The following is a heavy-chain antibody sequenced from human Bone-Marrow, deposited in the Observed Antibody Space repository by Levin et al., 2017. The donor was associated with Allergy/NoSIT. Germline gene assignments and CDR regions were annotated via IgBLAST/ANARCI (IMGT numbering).Heavy chain of an antibody. CDR3: AKYKGSCSGGACSGGFDS. CDR2: ISSSAYST. V-gene: IGHV3-23*01. Sequence: GGSLRLSCAASGFTFSEYSMGWVRQVPGKGLEWVSTISSSAYSTYYAASVKGRFAITRDNSKSTLYLQMNSLTADDTSLFYCAKYKGSCSGGACSGGFDSWGQGTLVTVSS. J-gene: IGHJ4*02. D-gene: IGHD2-15*01. CDR1: GFTFSEYS.